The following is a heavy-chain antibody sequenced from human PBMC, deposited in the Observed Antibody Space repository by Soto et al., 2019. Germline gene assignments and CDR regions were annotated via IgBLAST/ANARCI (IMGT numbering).Heavy chain of an antibody. CDR1: GYSFSNFD. J-gene: IGHJ5*02. D-gene: IGHD6-13*01. CDR2: MNPGSGKT. Sequence: GASVKVSCKASGYSFSNFDISWGRQAAGQGPEWLGWMNPGSGKTGYTSKFQGRVAMTRDASTATSHLDLTSLTSDDTAVYYCARMASAGTLNWFDPWGPGTLVTVSS. V-gene: IGHV1-8*02. CDR3: ARMASAGTLNWFDP.